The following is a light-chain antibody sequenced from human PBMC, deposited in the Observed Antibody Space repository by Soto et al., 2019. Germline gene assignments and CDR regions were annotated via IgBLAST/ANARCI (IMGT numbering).Light chain of an antibody. J-gene: IGLJ2*01. CDR3: CSYAGSSTYVV. CDR2: EGS. CDR1: SSDVGSYNL. Sequence: QSALTQPASVSGSPGQAITISCTGTSSDVGSYNLVSWYQQHPGKAPKLMMYEGSKRPSGVSNRFSGSKSGNTASLTISGLHAEDDADYHCCSYAGSSTYVVFGGGTNLTVL. V-gene: IGLV2-23*01.